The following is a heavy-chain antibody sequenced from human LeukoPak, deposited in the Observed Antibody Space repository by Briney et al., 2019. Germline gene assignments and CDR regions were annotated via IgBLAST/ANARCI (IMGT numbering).Heavy chain of an antibody. CDR2: INPNSGGT. J-gene: IGHJ5*02. D-gene: IGHD6-13*01. CDR3: ARFPSPIAAAGLSNWFDP. CDR1: GYTFTGYY. V-gene: IGHV1-2*06. Sequence: ASVKVSCKASGYTFTGYYMHWVRQAPGQGLEWMGRINPNSGGTNYAQKFQGRVTMTRDTSISTAYMELSRLRSDNTAVYYCARFPSPIAAAGLSNWFDPWGQGTLVTVSS.